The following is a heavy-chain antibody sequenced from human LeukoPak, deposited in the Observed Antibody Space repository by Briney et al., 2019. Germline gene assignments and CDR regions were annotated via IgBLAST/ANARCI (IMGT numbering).Heavy chain of an antibody. CDR1: GYTFTSNY. Sequence: ASVNVSCKASGYTFTSNYIHWVRQAPGQGLEWMGMIYPGDGSTSYAQKFQGRVTVTRDTSTSTVHMELSGLRSEDTAVYYCARDQEGFDYWGQGTLVTVSS. V-gene: IGHV1-46*01. J-gene: IGHJ4*02. CDR3: ARDQEGFDY. CDR2: IYPGDGST.